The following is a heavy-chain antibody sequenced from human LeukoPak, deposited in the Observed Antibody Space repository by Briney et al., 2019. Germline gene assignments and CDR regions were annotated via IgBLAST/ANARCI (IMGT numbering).Heavy chain of an antibody. Sequence: SETLSLTCTVSGGSISSSSYYWGWIRQPPGKGLEWIGSIYYSGSTYYNPSLKSRVTISVDTSKNQFSLKLSSVTAADTAVYYCPREGRHDTLDYWGQGTLVTVSS. V-gene: IGHV4-39*07. CDR2: IYYSGST. CDR1: GGSISSSSYY. J-gene: IGHJ4*02. CDR3: PREGRHDTLDY.